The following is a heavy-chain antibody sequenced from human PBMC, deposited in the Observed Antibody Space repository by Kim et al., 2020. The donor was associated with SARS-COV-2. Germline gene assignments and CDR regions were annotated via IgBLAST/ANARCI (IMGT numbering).Heavy chain of an antibody. Sequence: SNNYYPSLKSRVTMAVDTAKNQFALKLSTVTAADTAVYYCARKVTAAVDPWGQGTLVTVSS. V-gene: IGHV4-34*01. D-gene: IGHD6-13*01. CDR3: ARKVTAAVDP. J-gene: IGHJ5*02. CDR2: SN.